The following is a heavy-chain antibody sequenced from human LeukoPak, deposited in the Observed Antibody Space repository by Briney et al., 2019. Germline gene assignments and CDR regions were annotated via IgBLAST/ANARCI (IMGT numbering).Heavy chain of an antibody. D-gene: IGHD3-10*01. CDR3: ARDGPLWFGEVYNWFDP. V-gene: IGHV1-8*01. CDR1: GYTFTSYD. J-gene: IGHJ5*02. Sequence: ASVKVSCNASGYTFTSYDINWVRQATGQGLEWMGWMNPNSGNTGYAQKFQGRVTMTRDTSISTAYMELSRLRSDDTAVYYCARDGPLWFGEVYNWFDPWGQGTLVTVSS. CDR2: MNPNSGNT.